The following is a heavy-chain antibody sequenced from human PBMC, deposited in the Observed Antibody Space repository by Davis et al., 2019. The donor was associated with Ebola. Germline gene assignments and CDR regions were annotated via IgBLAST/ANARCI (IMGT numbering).Heavy chain of an antibody. J-gene: IGHJ4*02. Sequence: GESLKISCAASGFIFSTYGMHWVRQAPGKGLEWVGIISSDGNNKFYGESVKGRFAISRDDSENTLYLQMNSLRVEDTAVYYCAKEQIGSWDLDYWGQGILVTVSS. CDR2: ISSDGNNK. D-gene: IGHD6-13*01. V-gene: IGHV3-30*18. CDR3: AKEQIGSWDLDY. CDR1: GFIFSTYG.